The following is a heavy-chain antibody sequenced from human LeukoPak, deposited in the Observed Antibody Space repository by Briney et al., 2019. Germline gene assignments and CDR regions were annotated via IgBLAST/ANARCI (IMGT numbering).Heavy chain of an antibody. Sequence: SETLSLTCMVSGGSISRYYSSWIRQPPGKGLEWIGHIYYSGSTNYNPSLKSRVTISVDTSKKQFSLKLSSVTASGTAVYYCGGICQLRYVVWLENFYVDCWGQGTVATVPS. J-gene: IGHJ4*02. CDR1: GGSISRYY. CDR2: IYYSGST. D-gene: IGHD3-9*01. CDR3: GGICQLRYVVWLENFYVDC. V-gene: IGHV4-59*01.